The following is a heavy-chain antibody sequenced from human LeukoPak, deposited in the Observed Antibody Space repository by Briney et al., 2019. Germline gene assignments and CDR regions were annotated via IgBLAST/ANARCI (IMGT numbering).Heavy chain of an antibody. CDR2: ISGSGGST. D-gene: IGHD3-3*01. Sequence: GGSLRLSCAASGFAFSSYSMNWVRQAPGKGLEWVSAISGSGGSTYYADSVKGRFTISRDNSKNTLYLQMNSLRAEDTAVYYCAKDGYYDFWSGYYETFDYWGQGTLVTVSS. J-gene: IGHJ4*02. CDR3: AKDGYYDFWSGYYETFDY. V-gene: IGHV3-23*01. CDR1: GFAFSSYS.